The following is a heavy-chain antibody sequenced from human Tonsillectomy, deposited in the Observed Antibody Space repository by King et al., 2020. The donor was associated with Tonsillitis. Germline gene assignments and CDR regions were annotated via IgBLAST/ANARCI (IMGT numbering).Heavy chain of an antibody. V-gene: IGHV3-9*01. CDR3: AKVGHSGSYRDAFDI. Sequence: VQLVESGGGLVQPGRSLRLSCAASGFTFDDYAMHWVRQAPGKGLEWVSGISWNSGSIGYADSVKGRFTISRDNAKNALYLQMNSLRAEDTALYYCAKVGHSGSYRDAFDIWGQGTMVTVSS. D-gene: IGHD1-26*01. CDR2: ISWNSGSI. J-gene: IGHJ3*02. CDR1: GFTFDDYA.